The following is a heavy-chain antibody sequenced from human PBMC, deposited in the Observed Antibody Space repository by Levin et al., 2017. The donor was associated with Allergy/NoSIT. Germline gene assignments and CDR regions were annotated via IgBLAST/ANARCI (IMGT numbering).Heavy chain of an antibody. CDR1: GFTFSNYE. Sequence: GGSLRLSCVTSGFTFSNYEMNWVRQAPGKGLEWVSYISSRDNTKYYADSVKGRFTISRDNAKNSLYLQMNSLRAEDRTVYYCAKGFDEWGQGTLVTVSS. CDR3: AKGFDE. V-gene: IGHV3-48*03. J-gene: IGHJ4*02. CDR2: ISSRDNTK.